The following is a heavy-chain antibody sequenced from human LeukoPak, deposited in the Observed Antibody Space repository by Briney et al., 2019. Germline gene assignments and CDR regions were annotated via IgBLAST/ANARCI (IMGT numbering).Heavy chain of an antibody. D-gene: IGHD6-19*01. V-gene: IGHV1-46*01. Sequence: ASVNVSCKASGYTFTSYYMHWVRQAPGQGLEWMGIINPSGGSTSYAQKFQGRVTMTRDTSTSTVYMELSSLRSEDTAVYYCAREIAVAAAGFDPWGQGTLVTVSS. J-gene: IGHJ5*02. CDR1: GYTFTSYY. CDR3: AREIAVAAAGFDP. CDR2: INPSGGST.